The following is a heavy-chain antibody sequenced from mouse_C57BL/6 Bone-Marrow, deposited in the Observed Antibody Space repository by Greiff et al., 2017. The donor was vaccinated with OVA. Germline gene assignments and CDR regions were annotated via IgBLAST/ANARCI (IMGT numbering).Heavy chain of an antibody. CDR3: ARPRDGAMDY. CDR2: ISSGSSTI. Sequence: VQLKESGGGLVKPGGSLKLSCAASGFTFSDYGMHWVRQAPEQGLEWVAYISSGSSTIYYADTVKGRFTISRDNAKNTLFLQMTSLRSEDTAMYYCARPRDGAMDYWGQGTSVTVSS. V-gene: IGHV5-17*01. J-gene: IGHJ4*01. CDR1: GFTFSDYG. D-gene: IGHD2-3*01.